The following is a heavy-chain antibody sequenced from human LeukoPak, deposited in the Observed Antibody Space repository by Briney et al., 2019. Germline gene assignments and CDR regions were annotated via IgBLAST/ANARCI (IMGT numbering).Heavy chain of an antibody. Sequence: PSETLSLTCTVSGGSVSSSSYYWSWIRQPPGKGLEWIGYIYYSGSTNYNPSLKSRVTISVDTSKNQFSLKLNSVTAADTAVYYCAAGGATLVFDYWGQGTLVTVSS. D-gene: IGHD1-26*01. CDR1: GGSVSSSSYY. V-gene: IGHV4-61*01. J-gene: IGHJ4*02. CDR3: AAGGATLVFDY. CDR2: IYYSGST.